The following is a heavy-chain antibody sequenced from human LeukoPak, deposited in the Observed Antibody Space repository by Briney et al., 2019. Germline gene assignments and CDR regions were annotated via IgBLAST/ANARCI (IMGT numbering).Heavy chain of an antibody. CDR1: GGSISSSSYY. CDR2: IYYSGST. V-gene: IGHV4-39*01. J-gene: IGHJ4*02. CDR3: AGQEGGVGSAGIDY. D-gene: IGHD6-13*01. Sequence: PSETLSLTCTVSGGSISSSSYYWGWIRQPPGKGLQWIGSIYYSGSTYYNPSLKSRVTISVDTSKNQFSLKLSSVTAADTAVYYCAGQEGGVGSAGIDYWGQGTLVTVSS.